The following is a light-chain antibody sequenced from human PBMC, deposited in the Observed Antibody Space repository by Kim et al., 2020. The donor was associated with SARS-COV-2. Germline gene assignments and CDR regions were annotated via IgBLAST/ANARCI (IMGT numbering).Light chain of an antibody. V-gene: IGKV3-15*01. CDR2: GAS. Sequence: DIVMTQSPATLFVSPGERATLSCRASQSVNTNLAWYQQQPGQAPRLLIYGASTRATDIPARFSGSGSGTEFTLIISSLQSEDIAVYYCQQYDNWPPYTFGQGTKLEI. J-gene: IGKJ2*01. CDR1: QSVNTN. CDR3: QQYDNWPPYT.